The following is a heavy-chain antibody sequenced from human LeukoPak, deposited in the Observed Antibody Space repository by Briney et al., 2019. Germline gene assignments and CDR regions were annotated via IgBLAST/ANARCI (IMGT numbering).Heavy chain of an antibody. D-gene: IGHD2-2*01. V-gene: IGHV3-21*01. J-gene: IGHJ3*02. Sequence: PGGSLRLSCAASGFTFSNAWMSWVRQAPGKGLEWVSSISSSSSYIYYADSVKGRFTISRDNAKNSLYLQMNSLRAEDTAVYYCARVLGYCSSTSCSQAGAFDIWGQGTMVTVSS. CDR2: ISSSSSYI. CDR1: GFTFSNAW. CDR3: ARVLGYCSSTSCSQAGAFDI.